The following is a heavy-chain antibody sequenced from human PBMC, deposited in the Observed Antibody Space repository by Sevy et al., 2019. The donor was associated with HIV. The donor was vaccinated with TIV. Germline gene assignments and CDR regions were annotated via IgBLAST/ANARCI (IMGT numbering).Heavy chain of an antibody. J-gene: IGHJ4*02. CDR1: GFTFSDSW. D-gene: IGHD3-16*01. V-gene: IGHV3-7*01. Sequence: GGFLRLSCAASGFTFSDSWMSWVRQAPEKGLEWVANIKQDGSKKYYVDSVKGRFIVSRDNAKKSLYLEMSSLRAEDTAVYYCARLKLHYDPYYFDLWGQGTLVTVSS. CDR3: ARLKLHYDPYYFDL. CDR2: IKQDGSKK.